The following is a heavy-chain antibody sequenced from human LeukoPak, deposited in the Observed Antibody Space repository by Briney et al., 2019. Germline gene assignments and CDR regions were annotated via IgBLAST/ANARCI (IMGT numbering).Heavy chain of an antibody. Sequence: ASVKVSCKASGYTFTSYGISWVRQAPGQGLELMGCISAYNGNTNYAQKLQGRVTITADTSPSTAYMELRSLRSDETAVYYCAREEDYGDYVDWFDPWGQGTLVTVSS. CDR3: AREEDYGDYVDWFDP. J-gene: IGHJ5*02. CDR2: ISAYNGNT. D-gene: IGHD4-17*01. V-gene: IGHV1-18*01. CDR1: GYTFTSYG.